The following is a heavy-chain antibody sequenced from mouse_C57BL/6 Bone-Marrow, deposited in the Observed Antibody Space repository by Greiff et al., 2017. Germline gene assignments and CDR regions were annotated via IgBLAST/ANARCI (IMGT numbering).Heavy chain of an antibody. CDR2: IYPGDGDT. CDR1: GYAFSSYW. Sequence: QVQLKESGAELVKPGASVKISCKASGYAFSSYWMNWVKQRPGKGLEWIGQIYPGDGDTNYNGKFKGKATLTADKSSSTAYMQLSSLTSEDSAVYFCARGATVVARYYFDYWGQGTTLTVSS. D-gene: IGHD1-1*01. V-gene: IGHV1-80*01. CDR3: ARGATVVARYYFDY. J-gene: IGHJ2*01.